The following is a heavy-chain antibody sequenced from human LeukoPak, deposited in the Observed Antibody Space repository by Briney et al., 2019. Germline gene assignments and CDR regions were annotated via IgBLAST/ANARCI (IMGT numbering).Heavy chain of an antibody. D-gene: IGHD2-15*01. CDR2: INYSGST. J-gene: IGHJ4*02. V-gene: IGHV4-34*01. Sequence: PSETLSLTCAVYGGSFSGYYWSWIRQPPGKGLEWIGEINYSGSTNYNPSLKSRVTISVDTSKNQFSLKLSSVTVADTAVYYCAGCSGGSCYGVIDYWGQGTLVTVSS. CDR1: GGSFSGYY. CDR3: AGCSGGSCYGVIDY.